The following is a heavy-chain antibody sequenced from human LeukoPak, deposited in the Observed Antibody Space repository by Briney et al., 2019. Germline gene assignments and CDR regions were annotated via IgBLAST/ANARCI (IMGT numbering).Heavy chain of an antibody. CDR3: ARDAGYGYDRFDY. J-gene: IGHJ4*02. CDR2: ISSGSSTI. CDR1: GFTFSSYS. D-gene: IGHD5-18*01. V-gene: IGHV3-48*01. Sequence: PGGSLRLSCAASGFTFSSYSMNWVRQAPGKGLEWVSYISSGSSTIFYAASVKGRFTISRDDAKNSLHLQMNSLRAEDTAVYYCARDAGYGYDRFDYWGQGTQVTVSS.